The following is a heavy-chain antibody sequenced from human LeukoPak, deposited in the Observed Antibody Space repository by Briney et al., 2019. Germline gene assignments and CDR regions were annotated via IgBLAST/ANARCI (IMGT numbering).Heavy chain of an antibody. V-gene: IGHV3-48*02. Sequence: PGGSLRLSCAASGFTFGSYSMNWVRQAPGKGLEWVSYISSGSSTVYYADSVKGRFTISRDNAKNSLYLQMNSLRDEDTAVYYCARVFLGSGNPIDYWGQGTLVTVSA. CDR3: ARVFLGSGNPIDY. J-gene: IGHJ4*02. CDR1: GFTFGSYS. D-gene: IGHD3-10*01. CDR2: ISSGSSTV.